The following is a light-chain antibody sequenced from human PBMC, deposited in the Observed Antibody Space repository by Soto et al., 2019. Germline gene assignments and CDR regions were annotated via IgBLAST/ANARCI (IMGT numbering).Light chain of an antibody. Sequence: EVVLTQSPGTLSLSPGERATLSCRASQSVADSYLAWYQQKPGRAPRLLISGASTRATGIPDRISGSGSGTDFTLTISRLEPEDFAVYYCQQYGGSPRTFGQGTKVELK. CDR1: QSVADSY. CDR2: GAS. V-gene: IGKV3-20*01. CDR3: QQYGGSPRT. J-gene: IGKJ1*01.